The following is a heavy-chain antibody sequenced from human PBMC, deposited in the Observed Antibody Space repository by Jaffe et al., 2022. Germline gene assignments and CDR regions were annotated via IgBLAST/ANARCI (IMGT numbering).Heavy chain of an antibody. V-gene: IGHV3-74*01. CDR1: GFSFSNYW. D-gene: IGHD6-19*01. J-gene: IGHJ4*02. Sequence: EVQLVESGGGLVQPGGSLRLSCAASGFSFSNYWMHWVRQAPGKGLVWVSRISSDGSSTNYADSVKGRFTISRDNAQNTLYLQMHSLRAEDTGLYYCARYGSVAVSGTGNDCWGQGTLVTVSS. CDR3: ARYGSVAVSGTGNDC. CDR2: ISSDGSST.